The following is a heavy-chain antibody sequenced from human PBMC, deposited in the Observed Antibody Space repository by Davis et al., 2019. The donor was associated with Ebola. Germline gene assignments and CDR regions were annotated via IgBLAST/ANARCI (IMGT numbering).Heavy chain of an antibody. CDR1: GFIFSSYV. V-gene: IGHV3-23*01. J-gene: IGHJ3*02. D-gene: IGHD1-26*01. CDR2: LGTSSDT. Sequence: GESLKISCEASGFIFSSYVMSWVRQAPGKGLEWVSTLGTSSDTYYADSVKGRFTISRDNSKNTLYLKMNGLRVEDTAIYYCAKDTSNIWFDIWGQGTMVTVSS. CDR3: AKDTSNIWFDI.